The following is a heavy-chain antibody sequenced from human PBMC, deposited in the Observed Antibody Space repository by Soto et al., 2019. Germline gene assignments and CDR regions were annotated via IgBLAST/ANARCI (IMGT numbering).Heavy chain of an antibody. CDR1: GFTFSSYS. V-gene: IGHV3-48*01. Sequence: GGSLRLSCAASGFTFSSYSLNWVRQAPGKGLEWVSYISSSSSTIYYAESVKGRFTISRDNAKNSLYLQMNSLRAEDTAVFYCARDRYCSGTSCRPDWFDPWGQGTLVTVSS. CDR3: ARDRYCSGTSCRPDWFDP. J-gene: IGHJ5*02. CDR2: ISSSSSTI. D-gene: IGHD2-2*01.